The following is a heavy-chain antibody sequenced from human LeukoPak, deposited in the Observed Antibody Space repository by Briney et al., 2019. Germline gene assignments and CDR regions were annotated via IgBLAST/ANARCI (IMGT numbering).Heavy chain of an antibody. J-gene: IGHJ3*01. Sequence: ASVKVSCKASGGTFSSYAISWVRQAPGQGLEWMGWINPNSGDTNSAQKFQGRVSMTRDTSISTAYMELNRLTSDDTAMYYCARNSPAFDFWGQGTMVTVSS. V-gene: IGHV1-2*02. CDR3: ARNSPAFDF. CDR1: GGTFSSYA. D-gene: IGHD2-21*01. CDR2: INPNSGDT.